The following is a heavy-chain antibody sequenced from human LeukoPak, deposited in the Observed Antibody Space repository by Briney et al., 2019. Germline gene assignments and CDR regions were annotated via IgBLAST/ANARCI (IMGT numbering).Heavy chain of an antibody. CDR1: GYTFTGYY. J-gene: IGHJ4*02. CDR2: INADNGGT. Sequence: PKASVKVSCKASGYTFTGYYIHWVRQAPGQGLEWMGWINADNGGTRYAEKFQGRVTMTRDTSISTAYMELSRLTSDDTALYYCARGHCTNAVCQTFDYWGQGTLVTVSS. CDR3: ARGHCTNAVCQTFDY. D-gene: IGHD2-8*01. V-gene: IGHV1-2*02.